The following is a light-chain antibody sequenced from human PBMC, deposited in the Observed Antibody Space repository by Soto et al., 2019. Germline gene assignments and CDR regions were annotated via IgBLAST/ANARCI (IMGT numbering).Light chain of an antibody. CDR1: QSVSSIY. Sequence: EIVLTQSPGTLSLSPGERATLSCRASQSVSSIYLAWYQQKPGQAPRLLIYGASRRATGSPDRFRGRGSGTDFTRTISRLEPEDFAVYYCQQYGSSLLFTFGAGTKVVI. J-gene: IGKJ3*01. CDR2: GAS. V-gene: IGKV3-20*01. CDR3: QQYGSSLLFT.